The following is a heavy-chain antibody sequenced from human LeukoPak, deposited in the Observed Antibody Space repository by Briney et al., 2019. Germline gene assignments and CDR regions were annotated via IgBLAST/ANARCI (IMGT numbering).Heavy chain of an antibody. CDR3: VRVGDSSGYIPYFFDY. J-gene: IGHJ4*02. CDR1: GFXFISYS. CDR2: ISSSSSYI. V-gene: IGHV3-21*01. Sequence: PGGSLRLSCAASGFXFISYSINWVRQAPGKGLEWVSSISSSSSYIHYADSVKGRFTISRDNAKNSLYLQMNSLRAEDTAVYYCVRVGDSSGYIPYFFDYWGQGTLVTVSS. D-gene: IGHD3-22*01.